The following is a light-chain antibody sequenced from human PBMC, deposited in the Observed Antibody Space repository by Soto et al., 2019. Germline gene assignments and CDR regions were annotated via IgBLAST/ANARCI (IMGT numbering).Light chain of an antibody. Sequence: IVLTQSPATQSSFPGDRVTLSCRASQYINTRLAWYQHRPGQAPRLLIYQTSIRAAGIPARFSASGTGTDCTLTISDVKPEDVAVYYCHQRQSWPRTFCQGTKVDIK. CDR2: QTS. V-gene: IGKV3D-11*03. CDR1: QYINTR. CDR3: HQRQSWPRT. J-gene: IGKJ1*01.